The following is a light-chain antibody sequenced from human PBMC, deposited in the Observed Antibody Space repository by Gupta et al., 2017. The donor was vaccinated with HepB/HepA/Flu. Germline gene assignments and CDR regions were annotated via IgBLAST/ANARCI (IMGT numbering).Light chain of an antibody. Sequence: EIVLTQSPGTLSLSPGERATLSSRASQTISSSYLAWYQQIPGQPPRLLIYGASSRTTGVPHRFSGSGTGTDFTLTISRLKPEDFAVYYCQQYGSSREATFGPGTKVDIQ. J-gene: IGKJ3*01. CDR2: GAS. CDR1: QTISSSY. CDR3: QQYGSSREAT. V-gene: IGKV3-20*01.